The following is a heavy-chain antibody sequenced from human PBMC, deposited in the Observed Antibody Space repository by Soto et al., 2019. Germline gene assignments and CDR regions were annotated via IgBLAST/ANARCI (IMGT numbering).Heavy chain of an antibody. CDR1: GGSISSNNYY. J-gene: IGHJ6*02. CDR2: IYYSGST. CDR3: ARVCGGDCHYGMDV. D-gene: IGHD2-21*02. V-gene: IGHV4-39*07. Sequence: SETLSLTCTVSGGSISSNNYYWGWIRQPPGKGLEWIGSIYYSGSTYYNPSLKSRVTISVDTSKNQFSLKLSSVTAADTAVYYCARVCGGDCHYGMDVWGQGTTVTVSS.